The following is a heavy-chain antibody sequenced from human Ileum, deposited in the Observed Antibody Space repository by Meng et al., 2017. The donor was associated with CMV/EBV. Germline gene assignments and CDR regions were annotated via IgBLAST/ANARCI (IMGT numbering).Heavy chain of an antibody. CDR3: ARDGDYKLDY. V-gene: IGHV3-74*01. Sequence: GGPLRLSCATSGFTFSTSWMHWVRRVPGKGLLWVSLLTRDGRTDYADSVKGRFTISRDDATSTLYLHMNSLRAEDTAVYYCARDGDYKLDYWGQGTLVTVSS. CDR1: GFTFSTSW. J-gene: IGHJ4*02. D-gene: IGHD4-11*01. CDR2: LTRDGRT.